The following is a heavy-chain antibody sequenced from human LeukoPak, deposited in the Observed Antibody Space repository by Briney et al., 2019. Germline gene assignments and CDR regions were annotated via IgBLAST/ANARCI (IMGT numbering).Heavy chain of an antibody. J-gene: IGHJ3*02. CDR2: INAEGSST. CDR3: ARGTGTTFDI. D-gene: IGHD1-1*01. V-gene: IGHV3-74*01. Sequence: GGSPRLSCAASGFTFSSFWMNWVSQTPGTGLVWVSHINAEGSSTTYGDSVKDRFTISRDNAKNTLYLQMNSLRAEDTAVYYCARGTGTTFDIWGQGTMVTVSS. CDR1: GFTFSSFW.